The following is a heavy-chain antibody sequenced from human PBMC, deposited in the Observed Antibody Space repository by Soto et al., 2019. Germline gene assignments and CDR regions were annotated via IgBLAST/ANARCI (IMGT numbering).Heavy chain of an antibody. V-gene: IGHV3-48*01. D-gene: IGHD6-6*01. J-gene: IGHJ3*02. CDR2: ISSSSSTI. CDR1: GFTFSSYS. Sequence: EVQLVESGGGLVQPGGSLRLSCAASGFTFSSYSMNWVRQAPGKGLEWVSYISSSSSTIYYADSVKGRFTISRDNAKNSLYLQMNSLRAEDTAVYYCARDIPDLEYSSSSDAFDIWGRGTMVTVSS. CDR3: ARDIPDLEYSSSSDAFDI.